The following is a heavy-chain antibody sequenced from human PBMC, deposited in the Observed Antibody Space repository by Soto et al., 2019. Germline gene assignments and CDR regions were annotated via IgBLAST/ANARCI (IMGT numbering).Heavy chain of an antibody. Sequence: PSETLSLTCTVSGGSISSYYWSWIRQPPGKGLEWIGYIYYSGSTNYNPSLKSRVTISVDTSKNQFSLKLSSVTAADTAVYYCARVPAYCGGDCYSSWGYYYYYYYMDVWGKGTTVTVS. J-gene: IGHJ6*03. CDR2: IYYSGST. V-gene: IGHV4-59*01. D-gene: IGHD2-21*01. CDR3: ARVPAYCGGDCYSSWGYYYYYYYMDV. CDR1: GGSISSYY.